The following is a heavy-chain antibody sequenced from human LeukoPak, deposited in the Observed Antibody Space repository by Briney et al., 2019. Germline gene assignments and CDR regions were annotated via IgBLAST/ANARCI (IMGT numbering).Heavy chain of an antibody. CDR3: ARGRGSVPATDKGFDY. J-gene: IGHJ4*02. V-gene: IGHV3-7*01. Sequence: GGSLRLSCTVSGFTVSSNSMSWVRQAPGKGLEWVANIKQDGSEKYYVDSVKGRFTISRDNAKNSLYLQMNSLRAEDTAVYYCARGRGSVPATDKGFDYWGQGTLVTVSS. D-gene: IGHD3-10*01. CDR2: IKQDGSEK. CDR1: GFTVSSNS.